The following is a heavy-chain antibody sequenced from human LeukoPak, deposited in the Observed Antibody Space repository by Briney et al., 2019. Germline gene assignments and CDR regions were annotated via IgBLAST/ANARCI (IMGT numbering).Heavy chain of an antibody. Sequence: GGSLRLSCAASGFTDSSNYMGWVRHAPGKGLEWVSVIYTDGRTYSADSMEGRFTLSRDNSKNTLYLQMSSLRAEDTAVYYCARRRAASWSFDSWGQGTLVTVSS. CDR2: IYTDGRT. CDR1: GFTDSSNY. J-gene: IGHJ4*02. D-gene: IGHD6-13*01. CDR3: ARRRAASWSFDS. V-gene: IGHV3-66*04.